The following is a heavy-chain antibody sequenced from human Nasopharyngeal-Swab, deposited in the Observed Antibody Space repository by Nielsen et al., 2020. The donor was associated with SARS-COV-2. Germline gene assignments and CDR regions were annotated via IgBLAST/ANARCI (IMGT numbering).Heavy chain of an antibody. CDR3: ARVYSTTAHYYYGMDV. J-gene: IGHJ6*02. CDR2: IYYSGST. CDR1: GGSISSYY. V-gene: IGHV4-59*01. Sequence: SETLSLTCIVSGGSISSYYWSWIRQPPGKGLEWIGYIYYSGSTNYNPSLKSRVTISVDTSKNQFSLKLSSVTAADTAVYYCARVYSTTAHYYYGMDVWGQGTTVTVSS. D-gene: IGHD2-2*01.